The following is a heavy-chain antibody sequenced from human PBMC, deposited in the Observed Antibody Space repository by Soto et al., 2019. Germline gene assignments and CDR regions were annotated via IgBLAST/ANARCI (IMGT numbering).Heavy chain of an antibody. CDR3: SRTAYCSGTTSSMYKNWYYFDY. CDR1: AYTFTSYD. J-gene: IGHJ4*02. Sequence: QVQLVQSGAEVKEPGASVKVSCKASAYTFTSYDINWVRQATGQGLEWMGWMNRNSGNTGYAQKFQGIVTMTRNTSITTAYLELTSLRSEDTAVYYCSRTAYCSGTTSSMYKNWYYFDYWGQGTLVTVSS. V-gene: IGHV1-8*02. D-gene: IGHD2-2*01. CDR2: MNRNSGNT.